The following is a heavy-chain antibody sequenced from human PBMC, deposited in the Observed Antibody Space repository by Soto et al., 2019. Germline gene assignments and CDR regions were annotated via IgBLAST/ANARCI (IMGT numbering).Heavy chain of an antibody. J-gene: IGHJ5*02. CDR2: INHSGST. CDR3: ARSTTQQLVPQVGKWFDT. V-gene: IGHV4-34*01. CDR1: GGSFSGYY. Sequence: KPXETLSVSCAVYGGSFSGYYWSWIRQPPGKGLEWIGEINHSGSTNYNPSLKSRVTISVDTSKNQFSLKLSSVTAADTAVYYCARSTTQQLVPQVGKWFDTWGQGTLVTVSS. D-gene: IGHD6-13*01.